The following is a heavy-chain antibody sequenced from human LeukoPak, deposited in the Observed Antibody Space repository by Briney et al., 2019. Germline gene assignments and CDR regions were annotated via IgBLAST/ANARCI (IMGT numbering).Heavy chain of an antibody. CDR1: GGTFSSYA. J-gene: IGHJ5*02. CDR2: IIPILGIA. V-gene: IGHV1-69*04. CDR3: ARGLPYSSSWYRRPPERNWFDP. D-gene: IGHD6-13*01. Sequence: GASVKVSCKASGGTFSSYAISWVRQAPGQGLEWMGRIIPILGIANYAQKFQGRVTITADKSTSTAYMELSSLRSEDTAVYYCARGLPYSSSWYRRPPERNWFDPWGQGTLVTVSS.